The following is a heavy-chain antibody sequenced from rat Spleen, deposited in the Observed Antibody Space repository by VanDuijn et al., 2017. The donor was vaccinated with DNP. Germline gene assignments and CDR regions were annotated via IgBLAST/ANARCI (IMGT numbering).Heavy chain of an antibody. CDR1: GFSLTDYS. CDR2: IQSGGRT. Sequence: QVQLTESGPGLVQPSETLSLTCTVSGFSLTDYSVYWVRQPSGKGLEWMGRIQSGGRTDYNSALKSRLSISRDTSKSQVFLKMNSVQTEDTAIYFCTRGAMDAWGQGTSVTVSS. CDR3: TRGAMDA. V-gene: IGHV2-19*01. J-gene: IGHJ4*01.